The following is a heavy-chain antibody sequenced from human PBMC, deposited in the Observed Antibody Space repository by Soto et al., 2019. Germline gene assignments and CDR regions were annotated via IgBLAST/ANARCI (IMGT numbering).Heavy chain of an antibody. CDR2: ISAHNGNT. CDR1: GYTFTSYG. Sequence: QVHLVQSGAEVKKPGASVKVSCNASGYTFTSYGFTWVRQAPGQGLEWMGWISAHNGNTDYAQKLQGRVIVTRDTSTSTAYMELRSLISDDTAVYYCARGRYGDYWGQGALVTVSS. CDR3: ARGRYGDY. D-gene: IGHD1-1*01. J-gene: IGHJ4*02. V-gene: IGHV1-18*01.